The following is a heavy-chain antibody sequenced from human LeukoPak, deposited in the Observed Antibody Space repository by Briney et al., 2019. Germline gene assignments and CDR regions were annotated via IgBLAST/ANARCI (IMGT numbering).Heavy chain of an antibody. J-gene: IGHJ3*02. CDR3: ARHRYSSGWYGLDAFDI. D-gene: IGHD6-19*01. Sequence: SETLSLTCTVSDGSISNYYWTWIRQPAGKGLEWIGRIYVSGSTNYNPSLKSRVTISVDTSKNQFSLKLSSVTAADTAVYYCARHRYSSGWYGLDAFDIWGQGTMITVSS. V-gene: IGHV4-4*07. CDR1: DGSISNYY. CDR2: IYVSGST.